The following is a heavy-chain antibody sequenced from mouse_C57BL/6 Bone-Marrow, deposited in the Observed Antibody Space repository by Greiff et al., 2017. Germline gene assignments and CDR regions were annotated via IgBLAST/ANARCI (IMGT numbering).Heavy chain of an antibody. CDR1: GYTFTNYW. CDR2: IYPGGGYT. Sequence: QVQLQQSGAELVRPGTSVKMSCKASGYTFTNYWIGWAKQRPGHGLEWIGDIYPGGGYTNYNEKVKGKATLTADKSSSTAYMQFSSLTAEDSAIYYCARYRGYWYFDVWGTGTTVTVSS. J-gene: IGHJ1*03. V-gene: IGHV1-63*01. CDR3: ARYRGYWYFDV.